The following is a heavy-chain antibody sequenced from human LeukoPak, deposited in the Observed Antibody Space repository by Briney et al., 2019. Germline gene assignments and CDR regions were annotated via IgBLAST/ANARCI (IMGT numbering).Heavy chain of an antibody. D-gene: IGHD1-26*01. Sequence: SETLSVTCTVSGGSISSYYWSWIRQPPGKGLEWIGYIYYSGSTKYNPSLKSRVTISVDTSKNQFSLKLSSVTAADTAVYYCARDSLDGSPDYWGQGTLVTVSS. CDR1: GGSISSYY. V-gene: IGHV4-59*01. CDR2: IYYSGST. CDR3: ARDSLDGSPDY. J-gene: IGHJ4*02.